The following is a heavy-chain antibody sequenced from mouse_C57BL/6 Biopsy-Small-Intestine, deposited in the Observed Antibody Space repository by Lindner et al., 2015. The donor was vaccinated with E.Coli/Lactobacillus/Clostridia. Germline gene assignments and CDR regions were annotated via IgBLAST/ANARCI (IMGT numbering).Heavy chain of an antibody. Sequence: VQLQESGAELMKPGASVKLSCRAAGYTFTGYWIDWVKQRPGHGLDWIGEILPGSGSTNHNEKFKGKATFTADTSSNTAYMQLSSLTTEDSAIYYCARSDDYWGQGTTLTVSS. V-gene: IGHV1-9*01. CDR3: ARSDDY. J-gene: IGHJ2*01. CDR1: GYTFTGYW. CDR2: ILPGSGST.